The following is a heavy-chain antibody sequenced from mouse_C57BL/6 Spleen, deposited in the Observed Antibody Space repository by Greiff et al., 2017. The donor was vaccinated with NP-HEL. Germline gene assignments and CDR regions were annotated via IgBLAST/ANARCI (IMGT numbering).Heavy chain of an antibody. D-gene: IGHD3-2*02. CDR1: GFTFSDYG. CDR2: ISSGSSTI. J-gene: IGHJ4*01. CDR3: ARPSSGYREYAMDY. Sequence: EVKLQESGGGLVKPGGSLKLSCAASGFTFSDYGMHWVRQAPEKGLEWVAYISSGSSTIYYADTVKGRFTISRDNAKNTLFLQMTSLRSEDTAMYYCARPSSGYREYAMDYWGQGTSVTVSS. V-gene: IGHV5-17*01.